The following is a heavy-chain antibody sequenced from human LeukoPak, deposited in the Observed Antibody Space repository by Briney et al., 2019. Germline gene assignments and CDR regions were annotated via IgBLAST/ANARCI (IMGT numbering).Heavy chain of an antibody. D-gene: IGHD6-19*01. CDR2: ITTTSST. CDR1: GFTFSSYA. Sequence: GGSRRLSCAASGFTFSSYAMAWVRQAPGKGLEWVSSITTTSSTYYADSVKGRFTVSRDNSKNALSLQMKSLRAEDTAVYYCARVLSDSSGWYHFDYWGQGTLVTVSS. V-gene: IGHV3-23*05. J-gene: IGHJ4*02. CDR3: ARVLSDSSGWYHFDY.